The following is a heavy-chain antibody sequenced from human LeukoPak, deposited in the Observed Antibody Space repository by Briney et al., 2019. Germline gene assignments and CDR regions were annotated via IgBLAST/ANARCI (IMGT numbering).Heavy chain of an antibody. J-gene: IGHJ5*02. CDR1: GFTFSSYT. CDR3: ARDSSSGYLGFDP. V-gene: IGHV3-30-3*01. D-gene: IGHD3-22*01. CDR2: ISFDGSNK. Sequence: GGSLRLSCAASGFTFSSYTIHWVRQPPGKGLEWVAVISFDGSNKYYADSVKGRFTISRDNSKNTLYLQMNSLRAEDTAVYYCARDSSSGYLGFDPWGQGTLVTVSS.